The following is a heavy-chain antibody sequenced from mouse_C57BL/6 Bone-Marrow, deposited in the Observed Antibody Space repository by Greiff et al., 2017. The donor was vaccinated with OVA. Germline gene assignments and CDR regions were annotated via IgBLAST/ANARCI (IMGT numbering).Heavy chain of an antibody. CDR2: IYPRSGNT. D-gene: IGHD2-4*01. Sequence: QVQLQQSGAELARPGASVKLSCKASGYTFTSYGISWVKQRTGQGLEWIGEIYPRSGNTYYNEKFKGKATLTADKSSSTAYMELRSLTSEDSAVYFCAIRGLRLFAYWGQGTLVTVSA. V-gene: IGHV1-81*01. CDR3: AIRGLRLFAY. J-gene: IGHJ3*01. CDR1: GYTFTSYG.